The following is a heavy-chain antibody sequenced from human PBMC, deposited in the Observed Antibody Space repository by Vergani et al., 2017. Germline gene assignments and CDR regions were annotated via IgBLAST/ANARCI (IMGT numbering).Heavy chain of an antibody. CDR2: IYPGDSDT. D-gene: IGHD6-25*01. CDR3: ARLDRSGNEAGPAYT. CDR1: GYTFTGYY. J-gene: IGHJ5*02. Sequence: VQLVQSGAEVKKPGASVKVSCKASGYTFTGYYMHWVRQAPGQGLEWMGIIYPGDSDTRYSPSFQGQVTISADKSISTAYLQWSSLKASDTAMYYCARLDRSGNEAGPAYTWGQGTLVTVSS. V-gene: IGHV5-51*01.